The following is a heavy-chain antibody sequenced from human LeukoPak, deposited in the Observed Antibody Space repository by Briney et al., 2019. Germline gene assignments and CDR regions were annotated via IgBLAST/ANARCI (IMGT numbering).Heavy chain of an antibody. CDR2: TRNKANSYTT. J-gene: IGHJ4*02. V-gene: IGHV3-72*01. CDR3: ARVLGYSGYDLAY. CDR1: GFTFSDHY. D-gene: IGHD5-12*01. Sequence: GGSLRLSCAASGFTFSDHYMDWVRQAPGKGLEWVGRTRNKANSYTTEYAASVKGRFTILRDDSKNSLYLQMNSLKTEDTAVYYCARVLGYSGYDLAYWGQGTLVTVSS.